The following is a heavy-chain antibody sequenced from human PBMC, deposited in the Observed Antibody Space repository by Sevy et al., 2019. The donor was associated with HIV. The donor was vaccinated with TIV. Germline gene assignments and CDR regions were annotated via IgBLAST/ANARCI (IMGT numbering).Heavy chain of an antibody. D-gene: IGHD6-6*01. J-gene: IGHJ4*02. V-gene: IGHV1-2*02. CDR1: GYTFTGYY. Sequence: ASVKVSCKASGYTFTGYYMHWVRQAPGQGLEWMGWINPNSGGTNYAQKFQGRDTMTRDTSISTAYMELSRLRSDDTAVYYCARVGIAARLWGVDYWGQGTLVTVSS. CDR2: INPNSGGT. CDR3: ARVGIAARLWGVDY.